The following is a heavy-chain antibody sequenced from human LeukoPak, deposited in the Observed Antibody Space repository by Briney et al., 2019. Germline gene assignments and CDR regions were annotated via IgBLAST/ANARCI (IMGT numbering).Heavy chain of an antibody. CDR2: ISSSSSYI. CDR1: GFTFSSYS. J-gene: IGHJ5*02. Sequence: GGSLRLSCAASGFTFSSYSMNWVRQAPGKGLEWVSSISSSSSYIYYADSVRGRFTISRDNAKNSLYLQMNSLRTEDTAVYYCAREGAVLEWLFTFDPWGQGTLVTVSS. D-gene: IGHD3-3*02. V-gene: IGHV3-21*01. CDR3: AREGAVLEWLFTFDP.